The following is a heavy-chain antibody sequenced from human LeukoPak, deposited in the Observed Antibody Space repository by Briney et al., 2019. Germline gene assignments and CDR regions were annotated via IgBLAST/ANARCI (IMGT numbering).Heavy chain of an antibody. CDR1: GFTFRNAW. D-gene: IGHD5-18*01. CDR3: TTDPRGRQLWLDGMDA. J-gene: IGHJ6*02. V-gene: IGHV3-15*01. CDR2: IKSKTDGETT. Sequence: GGSLRLSCAASGFTFRNAWMNWVRQAPGRGLEWVGRIKSKTDGETTDYAAPVKGRFTISRDDSKNTLYLQMNSLKTEDTAVYYCTTDPRGRQLWLDGMDAWGQGTTVTVPS.